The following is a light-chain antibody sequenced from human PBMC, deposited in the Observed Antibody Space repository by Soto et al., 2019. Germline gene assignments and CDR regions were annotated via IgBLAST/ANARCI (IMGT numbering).Light chain of an antibody. CDR1: NIGTKT. J-gene: IGLJ1*01. V-gene: IGLV3-21*02. Sequence: SYELTQSSSVSVAPGQTARITCGGNNIGTKTVHWFQQRPGQAPVLVVFDNNDRPSGIPERFSGSNSGTTATLTISRVEAGDEADYYCQVWDSSLLHHVFGTGTKLTVL. CDR2: DNN. CDR3: QVWDSSLLHHV.